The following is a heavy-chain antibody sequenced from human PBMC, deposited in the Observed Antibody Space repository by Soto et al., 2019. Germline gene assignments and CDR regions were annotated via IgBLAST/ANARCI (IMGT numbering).Heavy chain of an antibody. D-gene: IGHD3-22*01. CDR1: GGSFSGSY. CDR2: INHSGST. J-gene: IGHJ3*02. V-gene: IGHV4-34*01. Sequence: SETLSLTCAVYGGSFSGSYWNWIRQPPGKGLEWTGEINHSGSTNYTSSLKSRVTISVDTSRNQFSLKLSSVTAADTAVYYCARDVRYYYDSSGYFDAFDIWGQGTMVTVSS. CDR3: ARDVRYYYDSSGYFDAFDI.